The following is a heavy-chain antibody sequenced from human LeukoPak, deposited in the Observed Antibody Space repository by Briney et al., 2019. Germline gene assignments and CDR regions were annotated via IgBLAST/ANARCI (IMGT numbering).Heavy chain of an antibody. V-gene: IGHV3-30*18. CDR1: GFTFSSYS. J-gene: IGHJ6*02. CDR2: ISYDGSNK. Sequence: GGSLRLSCAASGFTFSSYSMNWVRQAPGKGLEWVAVISYDGSNKYYADSVKGRFTISRDNSKNTLYLQMNSLRAEDTAVYYCAKDISRILRYFDWLGPRHGNGMDVWGQGTTVTVSS. D-gene: IGHD3-9*01. CDR3: AKDISRILRYFDWLGPRHGNGMDV.